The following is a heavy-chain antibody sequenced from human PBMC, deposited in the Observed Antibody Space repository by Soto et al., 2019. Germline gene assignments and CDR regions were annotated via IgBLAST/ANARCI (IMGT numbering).Heavy chain of an antibody. V-gene: IGHV4-4*07. D-gene: IGHD2-8*01. J-gene: IGHJ3*02. CDR1: GGSIGRFY. CDR2: IYTGGNT. Sequence: SETLSLTCTVSGGSIGRFYWNYIRQPAGKGLEWVGRIYTGGNTNYNPSLKSRVTMSVDTPKNKFSLKLNSVTAADTAVYYCARQFRPVHCTNGVCYVGSAFDIWGQGTMVTVSS. CDR3: ARQFRPVHCTNGVCYVGSAFDI.